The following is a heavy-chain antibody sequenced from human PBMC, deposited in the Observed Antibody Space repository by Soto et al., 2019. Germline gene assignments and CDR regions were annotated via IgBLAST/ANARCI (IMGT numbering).Heavy chain of an antibody. CDR3: ARVATAMTYDF. Sequence: LRLSCAASGFSLSTNTMHWVRQVPGKGLEWVASISNDGRRKYYADFVKGRFTISRDTANNILYLEMNSLRAEDTSLYYCARVATAMTYDFWGQGTQVTVSS. CDR1: GFSLSTNT. J-gene: IGHJ4*02. V-gene: IGHV3-30*04. D-gene: IGHD2-21*02. CDR2: ISNDGRRK.